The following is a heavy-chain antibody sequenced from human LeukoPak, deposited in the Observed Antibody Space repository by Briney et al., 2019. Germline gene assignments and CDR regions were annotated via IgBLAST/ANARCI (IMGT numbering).Heavy chain of an antibody. Sequence: GASLTLSCAASGFTFSNYAMSWVPQAPGKGLEWVSAFYGRYTSTYYTDSVKGRFTISRDNSKNPLYLKMHRLRAEDTAIYYCAKWGDYDVLTGYYDSDYWGQGTLVTVSS. V-gene: IGHV3-23*01. CDR3: AKWGDYDVLTGYYDSDY. J-gene: IGHJ4*02. CDR1: GFTFSNYA. D-gene: IGHD3-9*01. CDR2: FYGRYTST.